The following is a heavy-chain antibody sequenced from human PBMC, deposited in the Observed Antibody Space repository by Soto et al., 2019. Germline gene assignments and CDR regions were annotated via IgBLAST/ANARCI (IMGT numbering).Heavy chain of an antibody. D-gene: IGHD3-22*01. CDR3: ASIYDSSGYYYGNNWFDP. J-gene: IGHJ5*02. V-gene: IGHV4-59*12. Sequence: PSETLSLTCTVSGASIAGYYWTWIRQPPGKGLEWIGNIHHSGSSNQKSSLKSRVTISVDTSKNQFSLELSSVTAADTAVYYCASIYDSSGYYYGNNWFDPWGQGTLVTVSS. CDR1: GASIAGYY. CDR2: IHHSGSS.